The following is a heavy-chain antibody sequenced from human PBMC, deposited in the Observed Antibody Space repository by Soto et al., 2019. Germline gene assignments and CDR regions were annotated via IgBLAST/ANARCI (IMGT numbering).Heavy chain of an antibody. CDR2: IIYSGDI. CDR1: GASISSYNY. J-gene: IGHJ4*02. V-gene: IGHV4-39*07. CDR3: ARSSYGSGSYYPPFDY. Sequence: SETLSLTCNVSGASISSYNYWGWFRQPPGKGLEWIGCIIYSGDIMYNPSLKSRLTLSVDTSKNQFSLKLSSVTAADTAVYYCARSSYGSGSYYPPFDYWGQGTLVTVSS. D-gene: IGHD3-10*01.